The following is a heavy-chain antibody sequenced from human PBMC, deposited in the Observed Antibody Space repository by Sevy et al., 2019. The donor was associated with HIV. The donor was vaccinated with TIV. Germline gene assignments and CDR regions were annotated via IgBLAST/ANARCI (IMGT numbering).Heavy chain of an antibody. CDR1: GFTFSSYA. V-gene: IGHV3-23*01. D-gene: IGHD6-6*01. CDR3: ARNLAALPSYYYGMDV. J-gene: IGHJ6*02. CDR2: ISESGGNT. Sequence: GGSLRLSCAASGFTFSSYAMSWVRQAPGKGLEWVSLISESGGNTYYADSVRGRFTISRDNSKNRLYLQMNSLRAEDTAVYYCARNLAALPSYYYGMDVWGQGTTVTVSS.